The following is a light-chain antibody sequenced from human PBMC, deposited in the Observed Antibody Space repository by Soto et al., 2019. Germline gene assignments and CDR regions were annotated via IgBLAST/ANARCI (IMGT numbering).Light chain of an antibody. V-gene: IGKV1-39*01. CDR1: QSISTY. CDR2: ATS. J-gene: IGKJ1*01. Sequence: DLQMTQSPSSLSASVGDRVTITCRASQSISTYLNWYQQKPGKAPQILISATSNLQSGVPSRFSGSGSGTDFTLAISSLQPEDFATYYCQQSYSTPRTFGQGTKVEIK. CDR3: QQSYSTPRT.